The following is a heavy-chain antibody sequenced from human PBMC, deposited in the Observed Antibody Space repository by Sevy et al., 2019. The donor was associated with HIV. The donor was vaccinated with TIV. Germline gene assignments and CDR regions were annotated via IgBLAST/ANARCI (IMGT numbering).Heavy chain of an antibody. CDR3: ARTGSYAYTYYYYYAMDV. V-gene: IGHV3-7*01. Sequence: GGSLRLSCAASAFTFSSYWMTWVRQAPGKGLEWVANINQDGSEENYVDSVKGRFTIFRDNAKNSLFLQMNSLRAEDTAVYYCARTGSYAYTYYYYYAMDVWGPGTTVTVSS. D-gene: IGHD3-16*01. CDR1: AFTFSSYW. J-gene: IGHJ6*02. CDR2: INQDGSEE.